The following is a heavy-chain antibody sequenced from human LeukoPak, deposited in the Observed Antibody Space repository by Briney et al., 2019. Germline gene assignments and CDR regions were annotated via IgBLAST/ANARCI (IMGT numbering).Heavy chain of an antibody. CDR3: AREFVLTGYYNENWFDP. J-gene: IGHJ5*02. CDR1: GYTFTGYY. Sequence: ASVKVSCKASGYTFTGYYMHWVRQAPGQGLEWMGWINPNSGGTNYAQKFQGRVTMTRDTSISTAYMELSRLRSDDTAMYYCAREFVLTGYYNENWFDPWGQGTLVTVSS. V-gene: IGHV1-2*02. D-gene: IGHD3-9*01. CDR2: INPNSGGT.